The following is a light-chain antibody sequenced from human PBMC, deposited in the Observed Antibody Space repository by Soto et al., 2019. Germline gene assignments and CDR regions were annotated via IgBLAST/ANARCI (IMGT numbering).Light chain of an antibody. Sequence: QYVLTQPASVSGSPGQSITISCTGTSSDVGSGNVVSWYQHYPGKAPQLMIYEGFKRPSGVSSRFSGSKSGNTASLTISGLQAEDEAEYYCCSHAGRNTYVFGTGTKVTVL. J-gene: IGLJ1*01. CDR1: SSDVGSGNV. V-gene: IGLV2-23*01. CDR2: EGF. CDR3: CSHAGRNTYV.